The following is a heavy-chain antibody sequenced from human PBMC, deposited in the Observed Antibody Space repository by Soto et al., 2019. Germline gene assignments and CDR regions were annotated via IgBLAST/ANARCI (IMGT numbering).Heavy chain of an antibody. V-gene: IGHV3-23*01. CDR2: ISGSGGST. CDR1: GFTFSSYA. J-gene: IGHJ4*02. Sequence: GGSLRLSCAASGFTFSSYAMSWVRQAPGKGLQWVSAISGSGGSTYYADSVKGRFSISRDNSKNTLHLQMNSLRAEDTAVYYCAVPMGIEVTGPDYWGQGTLVTVSS. D-gene: IGHD6-19*01. CDR3: AVPMGIEVTGPDY.